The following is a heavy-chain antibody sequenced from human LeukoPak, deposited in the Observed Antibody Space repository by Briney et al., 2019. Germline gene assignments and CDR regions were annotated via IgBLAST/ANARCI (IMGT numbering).Heavy chain of an antibody. Sequence: HPGRSLRLSCAADTHRFHGYGIQWARQAPGKGLEWVTIVRHNASAEFYVDSVKGRFQISSNDSKNTVYLQMDRLTAEDTALYYRAKDNSGGLSGDFDHWGQGTLVTVSS. CDR1: THRFHGYG. V-gene: IGHV3-33*06. J-gene: IGHJ4*02. D-gene: IGHD3-10*01. CDR3: AKDNSGGLSGDFDH. CDR2: VRHNASAE.